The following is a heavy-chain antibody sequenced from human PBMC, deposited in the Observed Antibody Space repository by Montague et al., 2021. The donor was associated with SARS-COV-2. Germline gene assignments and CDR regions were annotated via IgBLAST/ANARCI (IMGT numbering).Heavy chain of an antibody. CDR3: ARMRYYYYMDV. J-gene: IGHJ6*03. V-gene: IGHV2-70*11. CDR1: GLSLSTSGMC. CDR2: IDWDDDK. Sequence: VKPTQTLTLTCAFSGLSLSTSGMCVSWIRQPPGKALEWLARIDWDDDKYYSTSLKTRLTISKDTSKDQVVLTMTNMDPVDTATYYCARMRYYYYMDVWGKGTTVTVSS.